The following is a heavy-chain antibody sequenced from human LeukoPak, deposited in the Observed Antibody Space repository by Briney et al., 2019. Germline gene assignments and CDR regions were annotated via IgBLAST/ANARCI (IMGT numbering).Heavy chain of an antibody. CDR2: IFYSGST. J-gene: IGHJ4*02. Sequence: SETLSLTCTVSGGSLSNYYWSWIRQPPGKGLEWIGYIFYSGSTNYNPSLKSRVTISVDTSKNQFSLKLSSVTAADTAVYYCARRYYDISGYSDYFDYWGQGTLVTVSS. D-gene: IGHD3-22*01. V-gene: IGHV4-59*01. CDR3: ARRYYDISGYSDYFDY. CDR1: GGSLSNYY.